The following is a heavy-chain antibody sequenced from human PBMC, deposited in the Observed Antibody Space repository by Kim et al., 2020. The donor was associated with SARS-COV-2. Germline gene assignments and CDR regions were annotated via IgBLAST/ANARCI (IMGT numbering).Heavy chain of an antibody. J-gene: IGHJ6*02. D-gene: IGHD6-19*01. CDR3: ARYRSSGWTYYYYYGMDV. V-gene: IGHV4-34*01. Sequence: LKSRVTISVDTAKNQFSLRRSSVTAADTAVYYCARYRSSGWTYYYYYGMDVWGQGTTVTVSS.